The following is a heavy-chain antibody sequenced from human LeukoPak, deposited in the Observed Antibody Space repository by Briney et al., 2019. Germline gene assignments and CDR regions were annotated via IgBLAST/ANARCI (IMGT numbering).Heavy chain of an antibody. V-gene: IGHV3-48*01. D-gene: IGHD4-17*01. CDR3: AKDDGDYYYGY. Sequence: GGSLRLSCAASGLTFSSYSMSWVRQAPGKGLEWISYVSGSSTTRDYADSVKGRFTISRDNAKNTLYLQMNSLRAEDTAVYYCAKDDGDYYYGYWGQGTLVTVSS. J-gene: IGHJ4*02. CDR2: VSGSSTTR. CDR1: GLTFSSYS.